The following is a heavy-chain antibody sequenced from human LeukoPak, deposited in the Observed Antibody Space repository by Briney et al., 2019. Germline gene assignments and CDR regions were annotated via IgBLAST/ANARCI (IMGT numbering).Heavy chain of an antibody. V-gene: IGHV3-48*01. J-gene: IGHJ4*02. CDR1: GFSISRYN. Sequence: GGSLRLACAASGFSISRYNMNWVRQAPGKGLEWISYISTTTITMYYSDSVKGRFTIFRDNARNSVYLQMNSLRVEDTAVYYCARDRLEGPQYTSSSAPDYWGQGTLVTVSS. CDR3: ARDRLEGPQYTSSSAPDY. D-gene: IGHD6-6*01. CDR2: ISTTTITM.